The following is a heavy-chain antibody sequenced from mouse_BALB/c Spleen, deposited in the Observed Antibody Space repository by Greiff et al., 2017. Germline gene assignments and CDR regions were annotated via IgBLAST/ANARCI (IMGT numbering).Heavy chain of an antibody. V-gene: IGHV5-12-1*01. D-gene: IGHD2-1*01. CDR1: GFAFSSYD. Sequence: EVMLVESGGGLVKPGGSLKLSCAASGFAFSSYDMSWVRQTPEKRLEWVAYISSGGGSTYSPDTVKGRFTISRDNAKNTLYLQMSSLKSEDTAMYYSARGNYAGYYYAMDYWGQGTAVTASS. CDR2: ISSGGGST. CDR3: ARGNYAGYYYAMDY. J-gene: IGHJ4*01.